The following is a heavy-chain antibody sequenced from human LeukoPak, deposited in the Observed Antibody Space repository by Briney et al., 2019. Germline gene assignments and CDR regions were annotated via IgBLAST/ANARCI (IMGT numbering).Heavy chain of an antibody. CDR2: INPSGGST. J-gene: IGHJ3*02. V-gene: IGHV1-46*01. Sequence: ASVKVPCKASGYTFTSYYMHWVRQAPGQGLEWMGIINPSGGSTSYAQKFQGRVTMTRDTSTSTVYMELSSLRSDDTAVYYCARGRVRGVTHDAFDIWGQGTMVTVSS. CDR1: GYTFTSYY. D-gene: IGHD3-10*01. CDR3: ARGRVRGVTHDAFDI.